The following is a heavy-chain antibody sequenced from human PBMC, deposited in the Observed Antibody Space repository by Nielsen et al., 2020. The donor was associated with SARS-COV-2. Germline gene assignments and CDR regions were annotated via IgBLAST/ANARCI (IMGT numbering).Heavy chain of an antibody. V-gene: IGHV4-34*01. D-gene: IGHD3-10*01. Sequence: SETLSLTCAVYGGSFSGYYWSWIRQPPGKGLEWIGEINYSGSTSYNPSLKSRVTISVDTSKNQFSLRLSSVTAADTAIYYCARRLVWFGDFPSDSYGMDVWGQGTTVTVSS. CDR2: INYSGST. CDR3: ARRLVWFGDFPSDSYGMDV. CDR1: GGSFSGYY. J-gene: IGHJ6*02.